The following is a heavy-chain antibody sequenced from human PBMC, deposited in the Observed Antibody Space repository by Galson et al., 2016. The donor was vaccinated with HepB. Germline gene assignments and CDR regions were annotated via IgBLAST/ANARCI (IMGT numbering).Heavy chain of an antibody. CDR3: VAEGFVHCGGGCSF. CDR1: GFAFNVYN. CDR2: ISGRGETK. D-gene: IGHD2-21*02. Sequence: SLRLSCAASGFAFNVYNMKWVRQAPGKGLECISYISGRGETKYYVDSVKGRFSTSRDNAKNSLFLQMNSLKDEDTATYYCVAEGFVHCGGGCSFWGQGTLVTVSS. J-gene: IGHJ4*02. V-gene: IGHV3-48*03.